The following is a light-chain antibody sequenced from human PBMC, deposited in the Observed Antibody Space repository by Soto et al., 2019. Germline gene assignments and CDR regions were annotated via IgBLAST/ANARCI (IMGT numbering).Light chain of an antibody. J-gene: IGLJ1*01. Sequence: QSALTQPPSVSGAPGQRVTISCTGSSSNIGAAYDVHWYHQLPGTAPKLLIYDNNNRPPGISTRFSGSKSASTASLTISGLQAEDEAHYYCSSYTSDNRDYVFATGTKVTVL. V-gene: IGLV1-40*01. CDR3: SSYTSDNRDYV. CDR1: SSNIGAAYD. CDR2: DNN.